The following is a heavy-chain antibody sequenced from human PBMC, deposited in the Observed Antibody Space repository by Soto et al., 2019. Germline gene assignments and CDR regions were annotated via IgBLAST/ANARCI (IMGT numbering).Heavy chain of an antibody. V-gene: IGHV3-9*01. D-gene: IGHD4-17*01. Sequence: EVQLVESGGGLVQPGRSLRLSCAASGFTFDDYAMHWVRQAPGKGLEWVSGISWNSGSIGYADSVKGRFTISRDNAKNYLYLQMNRLRAEDTALYYCAKDTYGDYEGSSFDYWGQGTLVTVSS. CDR1: GFTFDDYA. J-gene: IGHJ4*02. CDR2: ISWNSGSI. CDR3: AKDTYGDYEGSSFDY.